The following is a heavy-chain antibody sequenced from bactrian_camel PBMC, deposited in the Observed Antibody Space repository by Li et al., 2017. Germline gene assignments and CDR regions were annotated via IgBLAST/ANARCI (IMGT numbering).Heavy chain of an antibody. CDR3: AKQADTNTLFTPEYNY. J-gene: IGHJ4*01. CDR1: GFTFSSQW. Sequence: QVQLVESGGDLVQPGGSLRLSCVTSGFTFSSQWMSWVRQAPGKGLEWVSTVRPDGSDTYYRDSVKGRFTISRDNAKNTLYLQLNSLKTEDAGMYYCAKQADTNTLFTPEYNYWGQGTQVTVS. D-gene: IGHD2*01. CDR2: VRPDGSDT. V-gene: IGHV3S6*01.